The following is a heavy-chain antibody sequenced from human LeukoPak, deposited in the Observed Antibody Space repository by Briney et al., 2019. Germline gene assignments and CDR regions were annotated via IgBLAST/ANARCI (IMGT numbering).Heavy chain of an antibody. V-gene: IGHV4-30-2*01. J-gene: IGHJ6*03. CDR3: ARGPYSSSSPYYYYYMDV. Sequence: SQTLSLTCTVSGGSISSGGYYWSWIRQPPGKGLEWIGYIYHSGSTYYNPSLKSRVTISVDRSKNQFSLKLSSVTAADTAVYYCARGPYSSSSPYYYYYMDVWGKGTTVTVSS. CDR2: IYHSGST. CDR1: GGSISSGGYY. D-gene: IGHD6-6*01.